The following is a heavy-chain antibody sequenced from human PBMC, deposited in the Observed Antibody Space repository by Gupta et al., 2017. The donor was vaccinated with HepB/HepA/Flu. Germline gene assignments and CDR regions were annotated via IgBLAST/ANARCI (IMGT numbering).Heavy chain of an antibody. J-gene: IGHJ4*02. D-gene: IGHD1-26*01. Sequence: EVQLVESGGNLVQLGGSLRLSCAASGFTISDHYMDWVRQAPGKGLEWVGRTKNNAKRYTTEYAASVKGRFTISRDDSKNSLYLQLHSLKSEDTAVYFWTRWRAGAKDYWGQGTLVTVSS. CDR1: GFTISDHY. CDR3: TRWRAGAKDY. V-gene: IGHV3-72*01. CDR2: TKNNAKRYTT.